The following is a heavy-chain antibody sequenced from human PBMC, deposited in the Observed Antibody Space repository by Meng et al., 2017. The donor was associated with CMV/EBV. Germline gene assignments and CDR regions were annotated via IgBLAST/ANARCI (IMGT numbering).Heavy chain of an antibody. Sequence: ASVKVSCKASGYTFTGYYMHWVRQPPGQGLEWMAWSNPNSGGKNYAQEFQGRVTMTRDTSISTAYMELSRLRSDDTAVYYCARETGRCYYYGMDVWGQGTTVTVSS. CDR2: SNPNSGGK. J-gene: IGHJ6*02. CDR3: ARETGRCYYYGMDV. V-gene: IGHV1-2*02. D-gene: IGHD2-15*01. CDR1: GYTFTGYY.